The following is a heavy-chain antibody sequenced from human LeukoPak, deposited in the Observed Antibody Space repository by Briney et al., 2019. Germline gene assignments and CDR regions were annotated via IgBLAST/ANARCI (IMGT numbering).Heavy chain of an antibody. CDR2: IYTSGST. CDR1: GGSISSYH. Sequence: SETLSLTCTVSGGSISSYHWSWIRQPAGKGLEWIGRIYTSGSTNYNPSLKSRVTMSVDTSKNQFSLKLSSVTAADTAVYYCARDLYYGSETGCYYYYYMDVWGKGTTVTISS. J-gene: IGHJ6*03. V-gene: IGHV4-4*07. D-gene: IGHD3-10*01. CDR3: ARDLYYGSETGCYYYYYMDV.